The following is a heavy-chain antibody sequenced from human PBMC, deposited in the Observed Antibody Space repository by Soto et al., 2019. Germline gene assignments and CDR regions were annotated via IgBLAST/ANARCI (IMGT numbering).Heavy chain of an antibody. D-gene: IGHD3-22*01. CDR3: ARGPNVGISTG. Sequence: EVQLVESGGGLIQPGGSLRLSCAASGFNVSSNYMSWVRQAPGKGLEWLSVIYSGGSTYYAESVKGRFTISRDNSKNTLNLQMNARRVEDTAGYYGARGPNVGISTGGGKGTLVTVSS. CDR2: IYSGGST. V-gene: IGHV3-53*01. J-gene: IGHJ4*02. CDR1: GFNVSSNY.